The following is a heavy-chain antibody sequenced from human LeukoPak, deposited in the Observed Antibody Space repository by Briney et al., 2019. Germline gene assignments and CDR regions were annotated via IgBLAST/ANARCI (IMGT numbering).Heavy chain of an antibody. CDR1: GFTFSSYA. D-gene: IGHD3-10*01. V-gene: IGHV3-15*01. J-gene: IGHJ4*02. Sequence: PGGSLRLSCAASGFTFSSYAMTWIRQAPGKGLVWVGRIKSKTDGGTTDYAAPVKGRFTISRDDSKNTLYLQMNSLKTEDTAVYYCTTDGYYYGSGSRPEYDYWGQGTLVTVSS. CDR2: IKSKTDGGTT. CDR3: TTDGYYYGSGSRPEYDY.